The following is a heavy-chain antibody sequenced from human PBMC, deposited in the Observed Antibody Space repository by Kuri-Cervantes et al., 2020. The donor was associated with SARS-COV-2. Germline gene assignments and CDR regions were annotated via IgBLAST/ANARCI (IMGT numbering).Heavy chain of an antibody. CDR2: ISTSGST. CDR3: ARHSAYYDILTGYYWYYMVV. D-gene: IGHD3-9*01. CDR1: GGTISSYY. J-gene: IGHJ6*03. Sequence: GSLRLSCTVSGGTISSYYWSWIRQPAGKGLEWIGRISTSGSTNYNPSLKSRVTISVDTSKNQFSLKLSSVTAADTAVYYCARHSAYYDILTGYYWYYMVVWGKGTTVTVSS. V-gene: IGHV4-4*07.